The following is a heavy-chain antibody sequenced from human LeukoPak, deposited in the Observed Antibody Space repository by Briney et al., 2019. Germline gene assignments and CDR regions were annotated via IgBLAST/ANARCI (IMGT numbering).Heavy chain of an antibody. CDR3: ARDRPARDDAFDI. J-gene: IGHJ3*02. CDR2: ISSSSSTI. Sequence: GGALRLSCAASGFTFSSYSMTWVRQAPGKVLEWVSYISSSSSTIYYADSVKGRFTISRDNAKKSLYLQMNSLRDEDTAVYYCARDRPARDDAFDIWGQGTMVTVSS. V-gene: IGHV3-48*02. CDR1: GFTFSSYS. D-gene: IGHD2-2*01.